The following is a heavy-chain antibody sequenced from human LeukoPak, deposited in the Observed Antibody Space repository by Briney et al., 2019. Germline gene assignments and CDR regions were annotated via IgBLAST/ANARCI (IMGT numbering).Heavy chain of an antibody. CDR1: GYTFTSYA. J-gene: IGHJ6*02. CDR2: IIPIFGTA. Sequence: GASVKVSCKASGYTFTSYAMNWVRQAPGQGLEWMGGIIPIFGTANYAQKFQGRVTITADESTSTAYMELSSLRSEDTAVYYCASLGPHSSSWYSYYYYGMDVWGQGTTVTVSS. D-gene: IGHD6-13*01. CDR3: ASLGPHSSSWYSYYYYGMDV. V-gene: IGHV1-69*13.